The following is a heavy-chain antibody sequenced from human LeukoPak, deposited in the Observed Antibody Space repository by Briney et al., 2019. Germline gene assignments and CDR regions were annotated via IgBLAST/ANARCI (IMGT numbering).Heavy chain of an antibody. CDR3: ARAAQFVSGYFYYMDV. D-gene: IGHD6-6*01. V-gene: IGHV3-74*01. J-gene: IGHJ6*03. CDR2: INSDGSVT. Sequence: GGSLRLSCAASGFTFSNYWMHWVRQAPGEGLVWVSRINSDGSVTRYADSVKGRFTISRDNAKNTVFLQINSLRTEDMAVYYCARAAQFVSGYFYYMDVWGKGATVTVSS. CDR1: GFTFSNYW.